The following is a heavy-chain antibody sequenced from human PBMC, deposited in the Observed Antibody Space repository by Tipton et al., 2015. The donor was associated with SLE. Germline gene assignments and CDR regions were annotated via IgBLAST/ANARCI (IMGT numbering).Heavy chain of an antibody. CDR3: ARGELYSGASLYYFEY. V-gene: IGHV4-39*07. CDR2: MYHSGST. Sequence: TLSLTCTVSGDSIDSSTYYWGWIRQPPGKGLEWIGSMYHSGSTYYNPSLRSRVTISLDTSKNQFSLKLSSVTAADTAVYFCARGELYSGASLYYFEYWGQGTLVTVSS. D-gene: IGHD1-7*01. J-gene: IGHJ4*02. CDR1: GDSIDSSTYY.